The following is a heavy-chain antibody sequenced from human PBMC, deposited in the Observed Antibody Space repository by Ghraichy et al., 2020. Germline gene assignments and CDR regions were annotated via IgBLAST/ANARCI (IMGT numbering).Heavy chain of an antibody. CDR1: GFTFDDYT. CDR3: AKDIGGGPDYYYGMDV. D-gene: IGHD3-16*01. CDR2: ISWDGGST. Sequence: GGSLRLSCAASGFTFDDYTMHWVRQAPGKGLEWVSLISWDGGSTYYADSVKGRFTISRDNSKNSLYLQMNSLRTEDTALYYCAKDIGGGPDYYYGMDVWGQGTTVTVSS. V-gene: IGHV3-43*01. J-gene: IGHJ6*02.